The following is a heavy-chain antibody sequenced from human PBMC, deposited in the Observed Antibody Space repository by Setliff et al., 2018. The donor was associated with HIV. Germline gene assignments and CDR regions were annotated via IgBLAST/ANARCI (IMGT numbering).Heavy chain of an antibody. Sequence: SETLSLTCTVSGGSISSSSYYWGWIRQPPGKGLEWIGSIYYSGSTYYNPSLKSRVTISVDTSKNQFSLKLYFVTAADTAVYYCARAYFGSGIYYWGQGTLVTVSS. D-gene: IGHD3-10*01. CDR2: IYYSGST. CDR3: ARAYFGSGIYY. V-gene: IGHV4-39*01. J-gene: IGHJ4*02. CDR1: GGSISSSSYY.